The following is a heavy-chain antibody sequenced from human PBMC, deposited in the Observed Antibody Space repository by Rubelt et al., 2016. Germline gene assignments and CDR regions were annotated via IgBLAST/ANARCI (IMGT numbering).Heavy chain of an antibody. CDR3: AKELQGTTTLTVDY. Sequence: GGSLRLSCAASGFTFSSYAMTWVRQAPGKGLEWVSAISGSGDTTHYADSARGRFTISRDNSRNTLYLQMNILGAEDTAVYFCAKELQGTTTLTVDYWGQGTLVAVSS. D-gene: IGHD4-11*01. CDR2: ISGSGDTT. J-gene: IGHJ4*02. CDR1: GFTFSSYA. V-gene: IGHV3-23*01.